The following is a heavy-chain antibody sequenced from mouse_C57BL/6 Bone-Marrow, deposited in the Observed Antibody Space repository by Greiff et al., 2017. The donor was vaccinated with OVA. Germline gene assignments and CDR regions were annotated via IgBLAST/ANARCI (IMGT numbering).Heavy chain of an antibody. D-gene: IGHD2-3*01. J-gene: IGHJ2*01. V-gene: IGHV14-4*01. CDR2: IDPENGDT. CDR3: TTGLLRDFDY. CDR1: GFNIKDDY. Sequence: EVKLQESGAELVRPGASVKLSCTASGFNIKDDYMHWVKQRPEQGLEWIGWIDPENGDTEYASKFQGKATITADTSSNTAYLQLSSLTSEDTAVYYCTTGLLRDFDYWGQGTTLTVSS.